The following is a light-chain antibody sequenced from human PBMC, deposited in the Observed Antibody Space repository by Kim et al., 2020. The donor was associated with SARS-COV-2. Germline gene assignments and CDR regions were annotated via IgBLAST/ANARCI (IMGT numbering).Light chain of an antibody. V-gene: IGLV3-25*03. CDR1: ALPKQY. CDR2: KDS. Sequence: QGKTARITCSGDALPKQYAYWYQQKPGQAPGLVIYKDSERPPGIPERFSGSSSGTTVTLTISGVQAEDEADYYCQSADSSGTYYVFGTGTKVTVL. CDR3: QSADSSGTYYV. J-gene: IGLJ1*01.